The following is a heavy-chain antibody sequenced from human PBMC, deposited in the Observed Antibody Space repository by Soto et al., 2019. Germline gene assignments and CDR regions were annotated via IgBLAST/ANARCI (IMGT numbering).Heavy chain of an antibody. J-gene: IGHJ6*02. Sequence: SSVKVSCKASGYTFTSYGISWVRQAPGQGLEWMGWISAYNGNTNYAQKLQGRVTMTTDTSTSTAYMELRSLRSDDTAVYYCARDSRYSGSYYYYYYGMDVWGQGTTVTVSS. V-gene: IGHV1-18*01. D-gene: IGHD1-26*01. CDR2: ISAYNGNT. CDR3: ARDSRYSGSYYYYYYGMDV. CDR1: GYTFTSYG.